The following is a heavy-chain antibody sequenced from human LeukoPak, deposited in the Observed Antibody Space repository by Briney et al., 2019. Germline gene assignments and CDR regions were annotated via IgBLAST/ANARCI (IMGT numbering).Heavy chain of an antibody. CDR1: GFTFSSYE. D-gene: IGHD6-13*01. CDR3: ARVHTAQLAPGVYYYYGMDV. Sequence: AGGSLRLSCAASGFTFSSYEMNWVRQAPGKGLVWVSRINSDGSSTSYADSVKGRFTISRDNAKNTLYLQMNSLRAEDTAVYYCARVHTAQLAPGVYYYYGMDVWGKGTTVTVSS. V-gene: IGHV3-74*01. J-gene: IGHJ6*04. CDR2: INSDGSST.